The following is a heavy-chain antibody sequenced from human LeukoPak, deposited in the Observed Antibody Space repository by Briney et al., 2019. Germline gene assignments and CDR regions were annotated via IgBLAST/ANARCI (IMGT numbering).Heavy chain of an antibody. J-gene: IGHJ4*02. CDR3: ASAGYSSGWYFYY. V-gene: IGHV3-66*01. D-gene: IGHD6-19*01. CDR2: IYSGGST. Sequence: TGGSLRLSCAASGFTVSSNYMSWVRQAPGKGLEWVSVIYSGGSTYYADSVKGRFTISRDNSKNTLYLQMNSLRAEDTAVYYCASAGYSSGWYFYYWGQGTLVTVSS. CDR1: GFTVSSNY.